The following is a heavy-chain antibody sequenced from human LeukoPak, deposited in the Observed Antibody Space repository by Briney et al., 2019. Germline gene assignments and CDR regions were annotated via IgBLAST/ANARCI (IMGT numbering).Heavy chain of an antibody. J-gene: IGHJ4*02. CDR1: GGSISSGGYY. Sequence: PSETLPLTCTVSGGSISSGGYYWSWIRQHPGKGLEWIGYIYYSGSTYYNPSLKSRVTISVDTSKNQFSLKLSSVTAADTAVYYCARGSYYDSSGLDYWGQGTLVTVSS. CDR3: ARGSYYDSSGLDY. D-gene: IGHD3-22*01. CDR2: IYYSGST. V-gene: IGHV4-31*03.